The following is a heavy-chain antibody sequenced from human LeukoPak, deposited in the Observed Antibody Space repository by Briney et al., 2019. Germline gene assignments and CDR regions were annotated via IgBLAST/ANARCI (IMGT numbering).Heavy chain of an antibody. V-gene: IGHV3-74*01. CDR1: GFTFSKYS. CDR2: INTDGSST. CDR3: ARDENYDILTGYSSFDY. Sequence: GGSLRLSCAASGFTFSKYSMNWVRQAPGKGLVWVSRINTDGSSTSYADSVKGRFTISRDNAKNTLYLQMNSLRAEDTAVYYCARDENYDILTGYSSFDYWGQGTLVTVSS. D-gene: IGHD3-9*01. J-gene: IGHJ4*02.